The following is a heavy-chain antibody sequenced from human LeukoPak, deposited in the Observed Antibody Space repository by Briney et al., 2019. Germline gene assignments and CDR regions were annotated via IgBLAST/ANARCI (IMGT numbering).Heavy chain of an antibody. D-gene: IGHD6-19*01. CDR2: IYTSGST. Sequence: SQTLSLTCTVSGGSISSGSYYWSWIRQPAGKGLEWIGRIYTSGSTNYNPSLKSRVTMSVDTSKNQFSLKLSSVTAADTAVYYCASSFAVAETDAFDIWGQGTMVTVSS. CDR1: GGSISSGSYY. V-gene: IGHV4-61*02. CDR3: ASSFAVAETDAFDI. J-gene: IGHJ3*02.